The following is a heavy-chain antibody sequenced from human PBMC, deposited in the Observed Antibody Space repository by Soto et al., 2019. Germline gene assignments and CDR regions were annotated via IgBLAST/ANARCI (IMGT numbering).Heavy chain of an antibody. V-gene: IGHV4-4*07. Sequence: SETLSLTCTVSGGSISSYYWSWIRQPAGKGLEWIGRIYTSGSTNYNPSLKSRVTMSVDTSKNQFSLKLSSVTAADTAVYYCARGRGSSWYMGGLAFNGMDVWGQGTTVTVSS. CDR1: GGSISSYY. J-gene: IGHJ6*02. D-gene: IGHD6-13*01. CDR2: IYTSGST. CDR3: ARGRGSSWYMGGLAFNGMDV.